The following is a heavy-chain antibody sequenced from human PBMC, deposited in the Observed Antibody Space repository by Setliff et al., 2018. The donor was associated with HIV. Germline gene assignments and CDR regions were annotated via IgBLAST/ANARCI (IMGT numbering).Heavy chain of an antibody. CDR1: GYTFTTYG. CDR3: ARLGSGWSDSYYCAMDI. J-gene: IGHJ6*02. Sequence: ASVKVSCKASGYTFTTYGISWVRQAPGHGLEWMGWISPNFGNTKYAQKFLDRVTMTIDTSTSRAYMELRSLGSDDTAVYFCARLGSGWSDSYYCAMDIWGQGTTVTVSS. CDR2: ISPNFGNT. V-gene: IGHV1-18*04. D-gene: IGHD6-19*01.